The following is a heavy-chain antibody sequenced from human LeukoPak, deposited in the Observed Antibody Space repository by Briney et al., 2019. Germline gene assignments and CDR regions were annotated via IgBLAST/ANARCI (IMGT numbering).Heavy chain of an antibody. CDR1: GGSISSYY. J-gene: IGHJ2*01. CDR2: IYYSGST. V-gene: IGHV4-59*08. D-gene: IGHD6-13*01. Sequence: SETLSLTCTVSGGSISSYYWSWIQQPPGKGLEWIGYIYYSGSTYYNPSLKSRVTISVDTSKNQFSLKLSSVTAADTAVYYCARYGAAAGTRGWYFDLWGRGTLVTVSS. CDR3: ARYGAAAGTRGWYFDL.